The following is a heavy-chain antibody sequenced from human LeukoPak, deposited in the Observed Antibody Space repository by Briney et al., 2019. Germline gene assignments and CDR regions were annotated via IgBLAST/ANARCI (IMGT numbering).Heavy chain of an antibody. CDR2: IIPIFGTA. CDR1: GGTFSSYA. D-gene: IGHD5-12*01. J-gene: IGHJ4*02. Sequence: SVKVSCKASGGTFSSYAISWVRQAPGQGLEWMGGIIPIFGTANYAQKFQGRVTITADESTSTAYMELSSLRSKDTAVYYCARSIVATVEMFDYWGQGTLVTVSS. CDR3: ARSIVATVEMFDY. V-gene: IGHV1-69*01.